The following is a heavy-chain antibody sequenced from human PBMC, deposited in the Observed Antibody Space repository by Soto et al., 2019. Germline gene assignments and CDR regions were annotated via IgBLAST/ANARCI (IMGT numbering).Heavy chain of an antibody. J-gene: IGHJ6*02. CDR2: IYPGDSDT. V-gene: IGHV5-51*01. CDR3: ARSYSSGWAGHYYYGMDV. D-gene: IGHD6-19*01. CDR1: GYSFTSYW. Sequence: GASLKISCKGSGYSFTSYWIGWVRQMPGKGLEWMGIIYPGDSDTRYSPSFQGQVTISADKSISTAYLQWSSLRAEDTAVYYCARSYSSGWAGHYYYGMDVWGQGTTVTVSS.